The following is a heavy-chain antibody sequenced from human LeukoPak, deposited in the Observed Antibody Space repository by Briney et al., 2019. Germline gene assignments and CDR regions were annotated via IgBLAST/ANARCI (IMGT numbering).Heavy chain of an antibody. D-gene: IGHD5-24*01. J-gene: IGHJ4*02. CDR3: ARHSPKGLQFFDY. CDR2: IKQDGSEK. V-gene: IGHV3-7*03. Sequence: GGSLRLSCAASGFTFRTYCMSWVRQAPGKGLEWVANIKQDGSEKYYVDSVKGRFTISRDNSKNTLYLQMNSLRAEDTAVYYCARHSPKGLQFFDYWGQGTLVTVSS. CDR1: GFTFRTYC.